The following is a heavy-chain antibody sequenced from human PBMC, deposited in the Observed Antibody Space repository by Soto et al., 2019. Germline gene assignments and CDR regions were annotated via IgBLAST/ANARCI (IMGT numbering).Heavy chain of an antibody. V-gene: IGHV4-34*01. CDR1: GGSFSGYY. Sequence: SETLSLTCAVYGGSFSGYYWSWIRQPPGKGLEWIGEINHSGSTNYNPSLKSRVTISVDTSKNQFSLKLSSVTAADTAVYYCARGWCSGGSCYLRFYFDYWGQGTLVTVSS. J-gene: IGHJ4*02. CDR2: INHSGST. D-gene: IGHD2-15*01. CDR3: ARGWCSGGSCYLRFYFDY.